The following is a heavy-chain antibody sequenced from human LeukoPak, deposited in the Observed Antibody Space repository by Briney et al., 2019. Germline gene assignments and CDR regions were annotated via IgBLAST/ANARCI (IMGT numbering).Heavy chain of an antibody. CDR1: GYTFTSYG. V-gene: IGHV1-18*01. D-gene: IGHD6-19*01. Sequence: ASVKVSCKASGYTFTSYGISWVRQAPGQGLEWMGWISAYNGNTNYAQKLQGRVTMTTDTSTSTAYMELRSLRSDDTAVYYCAKDQGSGWSYYYYGMDVWGQGTTVTVSS. CDR2: ISAYNGNT. CDR3: AKDQGSGWSYYYYGMDV. J-gene: IGHJ6*02.